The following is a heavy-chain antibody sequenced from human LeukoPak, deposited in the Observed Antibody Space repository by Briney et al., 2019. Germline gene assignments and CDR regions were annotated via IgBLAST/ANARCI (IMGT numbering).Heavy chain of an antibody. Sequence: SQTLSLTCTVSGGSISSGGYYWSWIRQPPGKGLEWIGYIYHSGSTYYNPSLKSRVTISVDRSKNQFSLKLSSVTAADTAVYYCAREGDYYDSSGYPDYWGQGTLVTVSS. CDR2: IYHSGST. CDR1: GGSISSGGYY. CDR3: AREGDYYDSSGYPDY. J-gene: IGHJ4*02. V-gene: IGHV4-30-2*01. D-gene: IGHD3-22*01.